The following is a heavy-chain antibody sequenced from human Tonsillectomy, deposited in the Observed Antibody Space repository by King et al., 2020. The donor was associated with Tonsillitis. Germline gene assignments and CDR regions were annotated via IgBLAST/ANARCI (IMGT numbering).Heavy chain of an antibody. CDR2: ISGSGGST. J-gene: IGHJ5*02. D-gene: IGHD3-10*01. Sequence: VQLVESGGGLVQPGGSLRLSCAASGFTFSSYAMSWVRQAPGKGLEWVSAISGSGGSTYYADSVKGRFTISRDNSKNTLYLQMNSLRAEDTAVYYCAKDRALLLFGELSNWFDPWGQGTLVTVSS. V-gene: IGHV3-23*04. CDR3: AKDRALLLFGELSNWFDP. CDR1: GFTFSSYA.